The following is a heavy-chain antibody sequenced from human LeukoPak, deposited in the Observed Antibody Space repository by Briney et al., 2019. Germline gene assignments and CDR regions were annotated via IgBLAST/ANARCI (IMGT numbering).Heavy chain of an antibody. CDR2: TYYRSKWYN. CDR3: ARDKPYSSGWYGAYYYYYYMDV. V-gene: IGHV6-1*01. J-gene: IGHJ6*03. Sequence: SQTLSLTCAISGDSVSSNSAAWNWIRQSPSRGLEWLGRTYYRSKWYNDYAVSVKSRITINPDTSKNQFSLQLNSVTPEDTAVYYCARDKPYSSGWYGAYYYYYYMDVWGKGTTVTVSS. CDR1: GDSVSSNSAA. D-gene: IGHD6-19*01.